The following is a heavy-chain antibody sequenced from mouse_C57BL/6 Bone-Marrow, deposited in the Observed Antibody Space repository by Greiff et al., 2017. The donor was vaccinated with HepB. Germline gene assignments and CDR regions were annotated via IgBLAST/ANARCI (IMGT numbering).Heavy chain of an antibody. V-gene: IGHV1-85*01. Sequence: VKLQQSGPELVKPGASVKLSCKASGYTFTSYDINWVKQRPGQGLEWIGWIYPRDGSTKYNEKFKGKATLTVDTSSSTAYMELHSLTSEDSAVYFCARENYGSGPSYYYAMDYWGQGTSVTVSS. D-gene: IGHD1-1*01. J-gene: IGHJ4*01. CDR2: IYPRDGST. CDR1: GYTFTSYD. CDR3: ARENYGSGPSYYYAMDY.